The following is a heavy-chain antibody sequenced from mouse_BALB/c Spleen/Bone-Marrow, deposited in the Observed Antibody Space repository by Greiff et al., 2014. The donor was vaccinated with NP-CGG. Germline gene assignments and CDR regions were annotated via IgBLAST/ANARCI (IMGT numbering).Heavy chain of an antibody. V-gene: IGHV5-6-3*01. CDR1: GFTFSSYG. J-gene: IGHJ2*01. D-gene: IGHD1-1*01. CDR2: INSNGGST. Sequence: EVQLQESXGGLVQPGGSLKLSCAASGFTFSSYGMSWVRQTPDKRLELVATINSNGGSTYYPDSVKGRFTISRDNAKNTLYLQMSSLKSEDTAMYYCARERYYGNGRIFEYWGQGTTLTVSA. CDR3: ARERYYGNGRIFEY.